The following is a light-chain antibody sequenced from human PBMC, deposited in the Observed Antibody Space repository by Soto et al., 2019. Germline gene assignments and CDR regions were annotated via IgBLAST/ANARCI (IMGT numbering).Light chain of an antibody. CDR2: AAS. J-gene: IGKJ5*01. CDR1: HDISNY. V-gene: IGKV1-27*01. Sequence: DIQMTQSPCTLSASVGDRVTITCRASHDISNYVAWLQQKPGKAPKLLIYAASTLQPGVPSRFSGSGSGTEFTLTISSLQSEDFAVYYCQQYNNWPPITFGQGTRLEI. CDR3: QQYNNWPPIT.